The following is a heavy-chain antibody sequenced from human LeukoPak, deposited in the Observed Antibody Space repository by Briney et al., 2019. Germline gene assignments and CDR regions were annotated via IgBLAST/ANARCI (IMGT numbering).Heavy chain of an antibody. J-gene: IGHJ4*02. CDR3: VRDHNYAFDY. CDR2: ITNDGSST. V-gene: IGHV3-74*01. D-gene: IGHD3-16*01. CDR1: GLTFSSHW. Sequence: RTGGSLRLSCAASGLTFSSHWMHWVRQAPGKGLVWVSRITNDGSSTTYADSVKGRFTISSDNAKNSLYLQMNSLRDEDTAAYYCVRDHNYAFDYWGRGTLVTVSS.